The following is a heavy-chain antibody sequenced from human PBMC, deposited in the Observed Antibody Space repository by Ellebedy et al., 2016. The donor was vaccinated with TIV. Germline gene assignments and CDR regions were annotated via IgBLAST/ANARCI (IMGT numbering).Heavy chain of an antibody. J-gene: IGHJ3*02. CDR1: GFTFSSYG. Sequence: GESLKISCAASGFTFSSYGMHWVRQAPGKGLEWVAVIWYDGSNKYYADSVKGRFTISRDNSKNTLYLQMNSLRAEDTAVYYCARDNPYDYGGKIGAFDIWGQGTMVTVSS. CDR2: IWYDGSNK. V-gene: IGHV3-33*08. CDR3: ARDNPYDYGGKIGAFDI. D-gene: IGHD4-23*01.